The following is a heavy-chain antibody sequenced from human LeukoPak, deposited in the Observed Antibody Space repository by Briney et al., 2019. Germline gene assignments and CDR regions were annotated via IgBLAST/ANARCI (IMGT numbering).Heavy chain of an antibody. V-gene: IGHV1-69*10. D-gene: IGHD1-14*01. CDR3: ARGGRRITTVGGRREYYYNMDV. CDR1: GGGSNNYA. CDR2: VIPILDKT. J-gene: IGHJ6*02. Sequence: ASVKVSCKASGGGSNNYAITWVRQAPGQGPEWMGWVIPILDKTDYAQKFQGRVTINEDKSTSTAYMELSSLTSEDTAVYYCARGGRRITTVGGRREYYYNMDVWGHGTTVTVSS.